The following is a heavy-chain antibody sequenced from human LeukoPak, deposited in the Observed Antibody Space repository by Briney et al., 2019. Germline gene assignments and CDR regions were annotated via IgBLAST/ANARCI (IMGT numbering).Heavy chain of an antibody. Sequence: GASVKVSCKASGYTFTSYYMHWVRQAPGQGLEWMGRIIPILGIANYAQKFQGRVTITADKSTSTAYMELSSLRSEDTAVYYCASSPTIFHWFDPWGQGTLVTVSS. J-gene: IGHJ5*02. CDR3: ASSPTIFHWFDP. CDR2: IIPILGIA. CDR1: GYTFTSYY. V-gene: IGHV1-69*02. D-gene: IGHD3-3*01.